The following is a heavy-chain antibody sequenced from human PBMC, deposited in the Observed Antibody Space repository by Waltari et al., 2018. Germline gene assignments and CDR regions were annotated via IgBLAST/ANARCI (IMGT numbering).Heavy chain of an antibody. J-gene: IGHJ3*02. Sequence: QVQLQESGPGLVKPSQTLSLTCTVSGGSISSGGYYWSWIRQHPGKGREWIGYIYHSGGTYYNPSLKSRVTISVDRSKNQFSLKLSSVTAADTAVYYCARVWKGITMIVVVNGYAFDIWGQGTMVTVSS. CDR2: IYHSGGT. CDR1: GGSISSGGYY. D-gene: IGHD3-22*01. CDR3: ARVWKGITMIVVVNGYAFDI. V-gene: IGHV4-31*03.